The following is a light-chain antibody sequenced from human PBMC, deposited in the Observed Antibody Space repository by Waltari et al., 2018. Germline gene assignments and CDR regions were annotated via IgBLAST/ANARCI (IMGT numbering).Light chain of an antibody. V-gene: IGLV2-14*03. Sequence: QSALTQPASVSGSPGHPITISCTGTSSDVGGYNYVYWYQQHPGKAPKLMIYDVSNRPSGVSNRFSGSKSGNTASLTISGLQAEDEADYYCSSYTSSSTLVFGGGTKLTVL. CDR3: SSYTSSSTLV. CDR1: SSDVGGYNY. CDR2: DVS. J-gene: IGLJ3*02.